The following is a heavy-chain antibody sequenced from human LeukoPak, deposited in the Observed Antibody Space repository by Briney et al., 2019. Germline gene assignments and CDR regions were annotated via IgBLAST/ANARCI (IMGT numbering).Heavy chain of an antibody. D-gene: IGHD5-24*01. Sequence: ASVKVSCKASGGTFSSYAISWVRQAPGQGLEWMGRIIPILGIANYAQKFQGRVTITADKSTSTAYMELSSLRSEDTAVYYCARTRGRDGYNGAGGGVILSYDYWGQGTLVTVSS. CDR2: IIPILGIA. V-gene: IGHV1-69*04. CDR3: ARTRGRDGYNGAGGGVILSYDY. CDR1: GGTFSSYA. J-gene: IGHJ4*02.